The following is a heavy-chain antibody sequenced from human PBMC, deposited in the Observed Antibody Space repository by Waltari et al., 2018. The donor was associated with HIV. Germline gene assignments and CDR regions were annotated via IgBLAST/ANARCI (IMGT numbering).Heavy chain of an antibody. CDR3: AKCSGGDWNYFGDFGY. D-gene: IGHD1-7*01. J-gene: IGHJ4*02. V-gene: IGHV3-9*01. CDR2: ISWSRDYT. Sequence: EVQLVESGGGLVQPGRSLRLSCAASGFTCDDYGLHWVRQGPGTGLVWVSVISWSRDYTGYADPVKGRFTISRDNARNSLYHQMNSLTAEDTALYYCAKCSGGDWNYFGDFGYWGQGTLVTVSS. CDR1: GFTCDDYG.